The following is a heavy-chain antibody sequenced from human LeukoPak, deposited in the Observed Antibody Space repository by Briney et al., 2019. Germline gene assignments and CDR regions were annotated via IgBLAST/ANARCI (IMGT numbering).Heavy chain of an antibody. CDR3: ARSASSGSRSAFDI. CDR2: IYYTGNT. J-gene: IGHJ3*02. Sequence: SETLSLTCTVSGGSISSYYWSWIRQPPGKGLEWIGYIYYTGNTNYNPSLKSRITISVDTSKNQFSLKLSSVTAADTAFYYCARSASSGSRSAFDIWGQRTMVAVSS. CDR1: GGSISSYY. V-gene: IGHV4-59*01. D-gene: IGHD6-6*01.